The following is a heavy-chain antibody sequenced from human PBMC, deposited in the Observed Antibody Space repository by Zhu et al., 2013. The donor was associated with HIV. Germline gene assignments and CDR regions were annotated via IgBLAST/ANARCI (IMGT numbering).Heavy chain of an antibody. V-gene: IGHV1-69*01. Sequence: QVQLVQSGAEVKKPGSSVKVSCKASGGTFSSYAISWVRQAPGQGLEWMGGIIPIFGTANYAQKFQGRVTITADESTSTAYMELSSLRSEDTAVYYCARDSQGGYYDSSGYYEGGLTYWGQGTLVTVSS. D-gene: IGHD3-22*01. CDR3: ARDSQGGYYDSSGYYEGGLTY. CDR1: GGTFSSYA. J-gene: IGHJ4*02. CDR2: IIPIFGTA.